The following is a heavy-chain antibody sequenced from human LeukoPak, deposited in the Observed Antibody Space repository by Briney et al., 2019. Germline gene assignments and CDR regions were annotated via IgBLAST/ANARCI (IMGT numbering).Heavy chain of an antibody. CDR1: GFTFSSHA. J-gene: IGHJ4*02. CDR2: ISGSGGST. CDR3: AKEVGYGYGGYYYFDY. D-gene: IGHD4-23*01. V-gene: IGHV3-23*01. Sequence: GGSLRLSCAASGFTFSSHALSWLRQAPGKGLEWVSTISGSGGSTHYADSVKGRFTISRDNSKNTLYVLMSSLRADDTAVYYCAKEVGYGYGGYYYFDYWGQGTLVTVSS.